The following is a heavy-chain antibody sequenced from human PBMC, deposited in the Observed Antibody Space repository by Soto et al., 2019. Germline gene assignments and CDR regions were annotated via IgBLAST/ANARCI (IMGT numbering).Heavy chain of an antibody. Sequence: GGSLRLSCAASGFTFSSYDMHWVRQATGKGLEWVSAIGTAGDTYYPGSVKGRFTISRENAKNSLYLQMNSLRAGDTAVYYCARAKTIAARSYGMDVWGQGTTVTVSS. CDR1: GFTFSSYD. V-gene: IGHV3-13*01. D-gene: IGHD6-13*01. CDR2: IGTAGDT. J-gene: IGHJ6*02. CDR3: ARAKTIAARSYGMDV.